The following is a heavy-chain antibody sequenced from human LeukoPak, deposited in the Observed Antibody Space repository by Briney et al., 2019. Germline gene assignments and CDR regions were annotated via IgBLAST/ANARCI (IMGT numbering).Heavy chain of an antibody. CDR3: ARDTTVRGVFTTRYYYYYGMDV. CDR2: IYYSGST. D-gene: IGHD3-10*01. CDR1: GGSISSYY. Sequence: SGTLSLTCTVSGGSISSYYWSWIRQPPGKGLEWIGYIYYSGSTNYNPSLKSRVTISVDTSKNQFSLKLSSVTAADTAVYYCARDTTVRGVFTTRYYYYYGMDVWGQGTTVTVSS. V-gene: IGHV4-59*01. J-gene: IGHJ6*02.